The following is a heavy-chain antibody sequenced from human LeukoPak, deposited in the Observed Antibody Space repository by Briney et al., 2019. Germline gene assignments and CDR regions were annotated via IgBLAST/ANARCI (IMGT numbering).Heavy chain of an antibody. Sequence: SETLSLTCTVSGGSVSSYYWSWIRQPPGKGLEWIGYIYSSENTKYNSSLESRVTMSVDTSKNQFFLILSSVTAADTAVYYCARFHSGPSGWYVLWYFDLWGRGTLVTVSS. J-gene: IGHJ2*01. CDR1: GGSVSSYY. D-gene: IGHD6-19*01. CDR3: ARFHSGPSGWYVLWYFDL. V-gene: IGHV4-4*09. CDR2: IYSSENT.